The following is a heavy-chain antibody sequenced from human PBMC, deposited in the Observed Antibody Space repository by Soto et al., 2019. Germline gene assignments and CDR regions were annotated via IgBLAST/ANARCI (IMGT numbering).Heavy chain of an antibody. CDR3: ARDGSYYNKGAFDY. Sequence: SETLSLTCTVSGGSISSGGYYWSWIRQHPGKGLEWIGYIYYSGSTYYNPSLKSRVTISVDTSNNQFSLKLSSVTAADTAVYYCARDGSYYNKGAFDYWGQGTLVTVSS. CDR2: IYYSGST. V-gene: IGHV4-31*03. J-gene: IGHJ4*02. CDR1: GGSISSGGYY. D-gene: IGHD3-10*01.